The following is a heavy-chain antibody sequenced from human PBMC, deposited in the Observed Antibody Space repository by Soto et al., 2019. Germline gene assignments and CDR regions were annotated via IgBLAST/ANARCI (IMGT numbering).Heavy chain of an antibody. J-gene: IGHJ6*02. D-gene: IGHD4-17*01. Sequence: PGDSLKISCKGSGYGFTSSWIGWVRQMPGKGLEWMGIIYPGDSDTRYSPSFQGQVTISADKSISTAYLQWSSLKASDTAMYYCARWPHTYGDYDLYAGMDVWGQGTTVTVSS. V-gene: IGHV5-51*01. CDR3: ARWPHTYGDYDLYAGMDV. CDR2: IYPGDSDT. CDR1: GYGFTSSW.